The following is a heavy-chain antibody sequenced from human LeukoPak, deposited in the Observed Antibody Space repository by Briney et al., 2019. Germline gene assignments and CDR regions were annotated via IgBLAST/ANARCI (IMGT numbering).Heavy chain of an antibody. D-gene: IGHD6-6*01. CDR3: AREMHSSSWGGSASSGTGY. CDR1: GYTFTGYG. J-gene: IGHJ4*02. V-gene: IGHV1-18*01. CDR2: ISAYNGST. Sequence: ASVKVSCKASGYTFTGYGISWVRQAPGQGLEWMGWISAYNGSTNYAQKLQGRVTMTTDTSTSTAYMELRSLRSDDTAVYYCAREMHSSSWGGSASSGTGYWGQGTLVTVSS.